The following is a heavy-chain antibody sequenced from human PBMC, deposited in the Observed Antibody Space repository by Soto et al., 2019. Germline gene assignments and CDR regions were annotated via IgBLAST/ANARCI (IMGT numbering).Heavy chain of an antibody. D-gene: IGHD6-6*01. V-gene: IGHV5-51*01. Sequence: PGESLKISCKGSGYSFTSYWIGWMRQMPGKGLEWMGIIYPVDSDTRYSPSFQGQVTISADKSISTAYLQWSSLKASDTAMYYCARFPPAARPIHAYYYFHYMDVWGKGTTVPVSS. CDR2: IYPVDSDT. J-gene: IGHJ6*03. CDR1: GYSFTSYW. CDR3: ARFPPAARPIHAYYYFHYMDV.